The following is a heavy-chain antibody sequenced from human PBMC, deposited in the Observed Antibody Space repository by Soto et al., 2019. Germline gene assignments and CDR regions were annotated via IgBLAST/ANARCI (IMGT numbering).Heavy chain of an antibody. CDR2: ISYDGSNK. D-gene: IGHD6-19*01. J-gene: IGHJ4*02. V-gene: IGHV3-30*18. CDR3: AKDQRVAGLDY. Sequence: QVQLVESGGGVVQPGRSLRLSCAASGFTFSSYGMHWVRQAPGKGLEWVAVISYDGSNKYYADSVKGRFTISRDNSKNTLYLQMNSLRAEDTAVYYCAKDQRVAGLDYWGQGTLVTVSS. CDR1: GFTFSSYG.